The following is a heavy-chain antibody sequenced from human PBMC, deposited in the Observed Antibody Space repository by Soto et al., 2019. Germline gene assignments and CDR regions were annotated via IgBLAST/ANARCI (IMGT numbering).Heavy chain of an antibody. J-gene: IGHJ4*02. D-gene: IGHD3-10*01. Sequence: KSSETLSLTCAVSGGSFSDYYWSWIRQPPGKGLEWIGYIYYSGSTYYNPSLKSRVTISVDTSKNQFSLKLSSVTAADTAVYYCATYFPSKNYFDYWGQGTLVTVSS. CDR3: ATYFPSKNYFDY. CDR1: GGSFSDYY. CDR2: IYYSGST. V-gene: IGHV4-30-4*01.